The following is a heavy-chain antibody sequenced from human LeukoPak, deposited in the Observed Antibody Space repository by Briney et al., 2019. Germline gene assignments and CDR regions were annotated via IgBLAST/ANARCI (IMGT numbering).Heavy chain of an antibody. V-gene: IGHV4-34*01. CDR1: GGSFSGYY. Sequence: NPSETLSLTCAVYGGSFSGYYWSWIRQPPGKGLEWIGEINHSGSTNYNPSLKSRVTISVDTSKNQFSLKLSSVTAADTAVYYCARAPPGYYYDSSGYSLVGYFQHWGQGTLVTVSS. CDR3: ARAPPGYYYDSSGYSLVGYFQH. CDR2: INHSGST. D-gene: IGHD3-22*01. J-gene: IGHJ1*01.